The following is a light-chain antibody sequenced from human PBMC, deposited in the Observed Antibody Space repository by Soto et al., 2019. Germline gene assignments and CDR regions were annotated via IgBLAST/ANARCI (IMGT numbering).Light chain of an antibody. J-gene: IGKJ2*01. CDR3: LQGTHWPPVT. Sequence: DVVMTQSPLSLPVTLGQPASISCRSSQSLVYSDGIAYLSWFQQRPGQSPRRLIYNTFNRDSGVPDRVSGSGSGTEFTLKISRVEAEDVGIYYCLQGTHWPPVTFGQGTKLEI. V-gene: IGKV2-30*01. CDR2: NTF. CDR1: QSLVYSDGIAY.